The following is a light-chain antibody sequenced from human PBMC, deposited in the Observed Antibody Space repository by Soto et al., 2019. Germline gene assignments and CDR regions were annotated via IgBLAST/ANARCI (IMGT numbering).Light chain of an antibody. CDR3: QQRSNWPPIT. CDR2: DAS. Sequence: DIVMTQSPATLSVSPGERATLSCRASQSIRTDLAWYQQKSGQGPRLLIYDASNRATGIPARFSGSGSGTDFTLTISSLEPEDFAVYYCQQRSNWPPITFGQGTRLEI. V-gene: IGKV3-11*01. J-gene: IGKJ5*01. CDR1: QSIRTD.